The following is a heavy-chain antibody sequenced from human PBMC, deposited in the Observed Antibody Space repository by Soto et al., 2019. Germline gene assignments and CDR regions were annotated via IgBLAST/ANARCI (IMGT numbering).Heavy chain of an antibody. CDR2: IGTQHDA. J-gene: IGHJ5*02. CDR1: GFTFSTYD. V-gene: IGHV3-13*01. CDR3: ARQASYWHGGGGWFDP. D-gene: IGHD2-8*02. Sequence: EVQLVESGGGLVQPGGSLRLSCAASGFTFSTYDMHWVRQAPGKGLEWVSAIGTQHDAYYPDSVKGRFTISRENAKNSLYLQMNSLGGGDTAVYYCARQASYWHGGGGWFDPWGQGTLVTVSS.